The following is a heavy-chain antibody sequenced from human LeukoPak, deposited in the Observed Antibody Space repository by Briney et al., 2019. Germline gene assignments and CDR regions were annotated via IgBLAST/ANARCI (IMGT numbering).Heavy chain of an antibody. V-gene: IGHV4-39*01. CDR3: VRHEQWLVRDH. Sequence: SETLSLTCSVSGASTGTNNYWGWIRRPPGKGLEWIGSIHHSGSIYYSPSLKSRVTIVLDTSKNQLSLKLNSVTAADTAVYYCVRHEQWLVRDHWGQGTLVTVSS. CDR1: GASTGTNNY. J-gene: IGHJ4*02. D-gene: IGHD6-19*01. CDR2: IHHSGSI.